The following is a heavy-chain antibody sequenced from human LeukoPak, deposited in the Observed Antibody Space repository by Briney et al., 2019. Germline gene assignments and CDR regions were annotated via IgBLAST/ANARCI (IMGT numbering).Heavy chain of an antibody. D-gene: IGHD3-10*01. CDR2: INHNGDT. J-gene: IGHJ5*02. CDR1: GGSFSGYY. V-gene: IGHV4-34*01. Sequence: SETLSLTCAVYGGSFSGYYWSWIRQAPGKGLEWIGEINHNGDTNYNPALESRATIPVDTSKNQCSLKLSSVTAADTAVYYCAREEWQSYGRWFDPWGQGTLVTVSS. CDR3: AREEWQSYGRWFDP.